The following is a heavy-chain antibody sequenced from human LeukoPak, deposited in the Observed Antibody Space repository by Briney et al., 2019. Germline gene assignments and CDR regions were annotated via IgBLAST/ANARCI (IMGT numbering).Heavy chain of an antibody. CDR3: ARAQVYDFWSGYSDWFDP. CDR2: IYTSGST. Sequence: SETLSLTCTISGGSISSGSYYWSWIRQPAGKGLEWIGRIYTSGSTNYNPSLKSRVTISVDTSKNQFSLKLSSVTAADTAVYYCARAQVYDFWSGYSDWFDPWGQGTLVTVSS. J-gene: IGHJ5*02. V-gene: IGHV4-61*02. D-gene: IGHD3-3*01. CDR1: GGSISSGSYY.